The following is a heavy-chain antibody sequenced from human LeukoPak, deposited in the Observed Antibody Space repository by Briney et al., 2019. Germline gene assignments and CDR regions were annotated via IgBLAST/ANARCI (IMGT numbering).Heavy chain of an antibody. Sequence: PSETLSLTCTVSGGSISSYYWSWVRHPPGTGLEWIGYIYYSGSTNYNPSLKSRVTISVDTSKNQFSLKLSSVTAADTAVYYCARECRASSCSNLWGQGTLVTVSS. CDR3: ARECRASSCSNL. D-gene: IGHD2-15*01. CDR1: GGSISSYY. CDR2: IYYSGST. V-gene: IGHV4-59*01. J-gene: IGHJ4*02.